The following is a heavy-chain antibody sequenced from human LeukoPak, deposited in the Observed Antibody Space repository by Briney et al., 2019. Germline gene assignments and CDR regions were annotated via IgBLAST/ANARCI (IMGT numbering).Heavy chain of an antibody. CDR3: VRGAYSSSWLNFDY. CDR1: EFTFSTYA. Sequence: GGSLRLSCAASEFTFSTYAMNWVRQAPGKGLEWVSAISGSGGSTYYADSVKGRFTVSRDNSKNTLYLQMNSLRAEDTAVYYCVRGAYSSSWLNFDYWGQGTLVTVSS. D-gene: IGHD6-13*01. CDR2: ISGSGGST. V-gene: IGHV3-23*01. J-gene: IGHJ4*02.